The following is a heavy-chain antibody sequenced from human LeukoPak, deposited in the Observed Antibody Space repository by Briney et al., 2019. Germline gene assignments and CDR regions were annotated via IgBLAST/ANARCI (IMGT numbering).Heavy chain of an antibody. D-gene: IGHD2-2*01. J-gene: IGHJ4*02. Sequence: GGSLRLSCAASGFTFSSYSMSWVRQAPGKGPEWVSYISSGSDTIYYADSVKGRFTISRDNAKNSLYLQMNSLRDEDTAVYYCARKYEQTWGQGTLVTVSS. CDR3: ARKYEQT. V-gene: IGHV3-48*02. CDR2: ISSGSDTI. CDR1: GFTFSSYS.